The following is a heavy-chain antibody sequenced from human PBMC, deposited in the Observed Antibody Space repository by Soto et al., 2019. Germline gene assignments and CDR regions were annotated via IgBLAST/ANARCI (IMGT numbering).Heavy chain of an antibody. CDR3: AREVDSNGWFYYYYYGMDV. Sequence: QVQLVESGGGVVQPGRSLRLSCAASGFTFSSYGMHWVRQAPGKGLEWVAVIWYDGSNKYYADSVKGRFTISRDNSKNTLYLQMNSLRAEDTAVYYCAREVDSNGWFYYYYYGMDVWGQGTTVTVSS. J-gene: IGHJ6*02. CDR2: IWYDGSNK. D-gene: IGHD6-19*01. V-gene: IGHV3-33*01. CDR1: GFTFSSYG.